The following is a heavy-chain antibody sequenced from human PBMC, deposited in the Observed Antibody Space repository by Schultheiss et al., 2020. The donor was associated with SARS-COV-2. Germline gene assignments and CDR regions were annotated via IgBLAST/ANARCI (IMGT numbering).Heavy chain of an antibody. Sequence: GGSLRLSCAASGFTFSSYAMSWVRQAPGKGLEWVSVIYNDGRTFYADSVKGRFTISRDNSKNTLYLQMNSLRAEDTAVYYCARTTPSGWTEYFQHWGQGTLVTVSS. CDR3: ARTTPSGWTEYFQH. J-gene: IGHJ1*01. V-gene: IGHV3-66*01. D-gene: IGHD6-25*01. CDR2: IYNDGRT. CDR1: GFTFSSYA.